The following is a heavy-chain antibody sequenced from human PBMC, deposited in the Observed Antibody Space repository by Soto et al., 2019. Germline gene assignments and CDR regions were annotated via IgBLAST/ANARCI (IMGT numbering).Heavy chain of an antibody. Sequence: SGGSLRLSCAASGFTVSSFYMSWVRQAPGKGLEWVSLIYSGGSTYYADSVKGRFTISRDNSKNTLYLQMNSLRADDTAVYYCARDYHENRCFDYWGQGTLVTVSS. J-gene: IGHJ4*02. CDR1: GFTVSSFY. CDR2: IYSGGST. D-gene: IGHD3-16*02. CDR3: ARDYHENRCFDY. V-gene: IGHV3-53*01.